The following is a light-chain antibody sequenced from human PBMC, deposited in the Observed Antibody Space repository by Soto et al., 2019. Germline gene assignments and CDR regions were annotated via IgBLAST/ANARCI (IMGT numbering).Light chain of an antibody. J-gene: IGKJ1*01. CDR1: QGISNY. Sequence: DIQMTQSPSSLSASVGDRVTITCRVSQGISNYLAWYQQKPGKVPKLLIYAASTLQSGVPSRFSGSGSGTDFTLTISSLQPEDVASYYCQKYDSAPPAFGQGTRVDIK. CDR3: QKYDSAPPA. CDR2: AAS. V-gene: IGKV1-27*01.